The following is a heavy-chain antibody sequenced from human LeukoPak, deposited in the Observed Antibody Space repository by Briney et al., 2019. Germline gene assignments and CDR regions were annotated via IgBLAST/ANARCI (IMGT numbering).Heavy chain of an antibody. CDR2: ISGSGGST. D-gene: IGHD3-22*01. CDR3: AKDRVPNYYYDSSGYYYFDY. J-gene: IGHJ4*02. V-gene: IGHV3-23*01. CDR1: GFTFSSHA. Sequence: TGGSLRLSCAASGFTFSSHAMSWVRQAPGKGLEWVSAISGSGGSTYYADSVKGRFTISRDNSKNTLYLQMNSLRAEDTAVYYCAKDRVPNYYYDSSGYYYFDYWGQGTLVTVSS.